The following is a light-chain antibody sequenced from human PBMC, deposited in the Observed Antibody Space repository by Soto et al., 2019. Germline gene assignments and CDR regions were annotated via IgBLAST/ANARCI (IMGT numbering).Light chain of an antibody. V-gene: IGLV2-8*01. Sequence: QSALTQPPSASGFPGQSVTISCTGTSSDVGGYNYVSWYQQHPGKAPKLIIYDVTKRPSGVPDRFSGSKSGNTASLTVSGLQAEDEADYFCNSYAGSDNYVLFGGGTKLTVL. CDR2: DVT. CDR1: SSDVGGYNY. CDR3: NSYAGSDNYVL. J-gene: IGLJ3*02.